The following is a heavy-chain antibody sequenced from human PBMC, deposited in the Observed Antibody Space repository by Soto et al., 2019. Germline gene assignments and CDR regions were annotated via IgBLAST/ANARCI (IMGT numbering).Heavy chain of an antibody. CDR1: GGSINSYY. CDR3: ARAGVGGNDFDH. D-gene: IGHD1-26*01. V-gene: IGHV4-59*01. Sequence: QVQLQESGPGLVKPSETFSLTCTVSGGSINSYYWSWIRQPPGKGLEWIGYIYHSRSTNYNPSLKSRVTISVDTSNNQFSLNVRSVTAADTAVYYCARAGVGGNDFDHWGQGTLVTVSS. J-gene: IGHJ4*02. CDR2: IYHSRST.